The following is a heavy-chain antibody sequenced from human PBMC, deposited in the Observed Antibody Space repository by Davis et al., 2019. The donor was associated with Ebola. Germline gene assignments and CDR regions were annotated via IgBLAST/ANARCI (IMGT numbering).Heavy chain of an antibody. CDR2: INPNSGGT. Sequence: ASVKVSCKASGYTFTGYYMHWVRQAPGQGLEWMGWINPNSGGTNYAQKFQGRVTMTRDTSISTAYMELSRLRSDDTAVYYCARVNCSSTSCYPPDDAFDIWGQGTMVTVSS. CDR1: GYTFTGYY. V-gene: IGHV1-2*02. J-gene: IGHJ3*02. CDR3: ARVNCSSTSCYPPDDAFDI. D-gene: IGHD2-2*01.